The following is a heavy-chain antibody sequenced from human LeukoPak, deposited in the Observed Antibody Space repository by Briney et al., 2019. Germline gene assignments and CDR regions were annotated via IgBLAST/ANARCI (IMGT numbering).Heavy chain of an antibody. D-gene: IGHD3-22*01. CDR3: AHRPYYYDSSGYSKTGHFDY. J-gene: IGHJ4*02. CDR1: GFSLSTSGVG. V-gene: IGHV2-5*02. Sequence: SGPTLVHPTPTLTLTFTFSGFSLSTSGVGVGWIRQPPGKALEWLALIYWDDDKRYSPSLKSRLTITKDTSKNQVVLTMTNMDPVDTATYYCAHRPYYYDSSGYSKTGHFDYWGQGTLVSVSS. CDR2: IYWDDDK.